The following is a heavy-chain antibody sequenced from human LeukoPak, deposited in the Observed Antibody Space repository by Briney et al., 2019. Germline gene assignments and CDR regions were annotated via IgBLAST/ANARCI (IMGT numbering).Heavy chain of an antibody. Sequence: RASVKVSCKASGGTFSSYAISWVRQAPGQGLEWMGGIIPIFGTANYAQKFQGRVTITADESTSTAYMELSSLRSEDTAVYYCARGSGYYYVNYYYYMDVWGRGTTVTVSS. J-gene: IGHJ6*03. CDR2: IIPIFGTA. V-gene: IGHV1-69*13. CDR3: ARGSGYYYVNYYYYMDV. CDR1: GGTFSSYA. D-gene: IGHD3-22*01.